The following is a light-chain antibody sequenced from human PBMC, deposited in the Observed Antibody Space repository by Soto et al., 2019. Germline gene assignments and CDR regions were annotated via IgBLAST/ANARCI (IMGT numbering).Light chain of an antibody. V-gene: IGKV2-28*01. CDR2: VAS. CDR1: QSLLRHNGNSY. CDR3: MQGLRNPVT. Sequence: DTVLPNSPLPRPHTPETPASISSRSSQSLLRHNGNSYLDWYLQKPGQSPQLLIYVASSWASGVPDRFSGSGSGTDFTLTISSVQAEDVGIYYCMQGLRNPVTFGQGTRLEIK. J-gene: IGKJ5*01.